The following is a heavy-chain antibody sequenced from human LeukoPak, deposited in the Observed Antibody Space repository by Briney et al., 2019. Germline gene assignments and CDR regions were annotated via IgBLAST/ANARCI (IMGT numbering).Heavy chain of an antibody. Sequence: PSETLSLTCTVSGGSISSFYCSWLRQPPGKGLEWIGYISYSGSTKYNPSLKSRVTISVDMSKSQYSLKLSSVTAADTAVYYCARGNAGVAAAGSVFDYWGQGALVTVSS. D-gene: IGHD6-13*01. V-gene: IGHV4-59*08. J-gene: IGHJ4*02. CDR1: GGSISSFY. CDR2: ISYSGST. CDR3: ARGNAGVAAAGSVFDY.